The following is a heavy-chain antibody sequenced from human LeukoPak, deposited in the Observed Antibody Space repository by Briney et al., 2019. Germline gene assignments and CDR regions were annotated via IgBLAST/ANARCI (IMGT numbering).Heavy chain of an antibody. Sequence: SEALSLTCTVPGGSISSGRYYWSWIRQPAGKGLEWLGRIYTSGSTNYNPSLKSRVTISLDTSENHFSLKLSSVTAADTAVYYCARVTTGGYYNYWGQGTLVTVSS. D-gene: IGHD3-22*01. V-gene: IGHV4-61*02. J-gene: IGHJ4*02. CDR3: ARVTTGGYYNY. CDR2: IYTSGST. CDR1: GGSISSGRYY.